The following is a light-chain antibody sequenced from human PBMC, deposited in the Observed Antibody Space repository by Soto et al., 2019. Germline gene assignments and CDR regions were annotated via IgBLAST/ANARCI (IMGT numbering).Light chain of an antibody. J-gene: IGKJ4*01. CDR1: QGISND. CDR2: GAS. Sequence: DIQMTQSPSSLSASVGDRVTITCRASQGISNDLAWYQQKPGKLPNLLIYGASTMQSGAPSRFSGSGSGTDFTLTISSLQPDDIATYYCQNHNSAPLTFGGGTKVEIK. CDR3: QNHNSAPLT. V-gene: IGKV1-27*01.